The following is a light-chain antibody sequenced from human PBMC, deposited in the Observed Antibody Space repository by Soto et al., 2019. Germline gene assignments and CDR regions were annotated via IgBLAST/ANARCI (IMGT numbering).Light chain of an antibody. V-gene: IGKV3-20*01. J-gene: IGKJ5*01. Sequence: EIVLTQSPDTQSLSPGERATLSCRASQSVRSGRLAWYQQKPGQAPRLVIFDASNRASGIPVRFSGSGSGTDFTLTITRLEPEDFAVYYCQEYDDSPPITFGLGTRLEIK. CDR3: QEYDDSPPIT. CDR1: QSVRSGR. CDR2: DAS.